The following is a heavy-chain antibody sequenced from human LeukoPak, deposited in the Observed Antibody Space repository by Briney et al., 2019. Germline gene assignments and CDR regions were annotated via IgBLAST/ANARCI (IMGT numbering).Heavy chain of an antibody. CDR3: ARDGSGRVPEMSAPDY. Sequence: GGSLRLSCAASGFTFSSYEMDWVRQAPGKGLEWISYISSTGSTIYYADSVKGRFTISRDNAKNSLFLQMNSLRAEDTAVYYCARDGSGRVPEMSAPDYWGQGTLVTVSS. CDR1: GFTFSSYE. D-gene: IGHD3-10*01. CDR2: ISSTGSTI. J-gene: IGHJ4*02. V-gene: IGHV3-48*03.